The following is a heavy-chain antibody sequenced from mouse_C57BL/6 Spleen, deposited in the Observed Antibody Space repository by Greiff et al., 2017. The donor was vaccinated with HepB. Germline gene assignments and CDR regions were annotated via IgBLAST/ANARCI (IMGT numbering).Heavy chain of an antibody. CDR3: AKNDYGYAMDY. CDR2: INPYNGGT. CDR1: GYTFTDYY. V-gene: IGHV1-19*01. J-gene: IGHJ4*01. Sequence: VQLQQSGPVLVKPGASVKMSCKASGYTFTDYYMNWVKQSHGKSLEWIGVINPYNGGTSYNQKFKGKATLTVDKSSSTAYMELNSLTSEDSAVYYCAKNDYGYAMDYWGQGTSVTVSS. D-gene: IGHD2-4*01.